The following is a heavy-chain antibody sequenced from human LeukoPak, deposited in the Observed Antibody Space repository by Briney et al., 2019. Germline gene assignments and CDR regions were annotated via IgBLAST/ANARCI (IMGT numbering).Heavy chain of an antibody. V-gene: IGHV3-7*03. CDR2: IKQDGSEK. CDR3: AIPTKYCSSTSCYNDYYYGMDV. D-gene: IGHD2-2*02. J-gene: IGHJ6*02. CDR1: GFTFSSYW. Sequence: GGSLRLSCAASGFTFSSYWMSWVRQAPGKGLEWVANIKQDGSEKYYVDSVKGRFTSSRDNAKNSLYLQMNSLRAEDTAVYYCAIPTKYCSSTSCYNDYYYGMDVWGQGTTVTVSS.